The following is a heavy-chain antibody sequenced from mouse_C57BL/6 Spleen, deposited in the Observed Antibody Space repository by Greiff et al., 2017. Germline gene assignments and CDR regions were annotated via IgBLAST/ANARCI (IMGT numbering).Heavy chain of an antibody. V-gene: IGHV1-59*01. D-gene: IGHD2-9*01. CDR1: GYTFTSYW. Sequence: QVKLQQPGAELVRPGTSVKLSCKASGYTFTSYWMHWVKQRPGQGLEWIGVIDPSDSYTNYNQKFKGKATLTVDTSSSTAYMQLSSLTSEDSAVYYCASPYYGYDRAMDYWGQGTSVTVSS. CDR2: IDPSDSYT. CDR3: ASPYYGYDRAMDY. J-gene: IGHJ4*01.